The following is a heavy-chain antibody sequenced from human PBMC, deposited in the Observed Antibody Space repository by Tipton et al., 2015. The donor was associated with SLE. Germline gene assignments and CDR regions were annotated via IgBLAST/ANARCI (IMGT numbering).Heavy chain of an antibody. V-gene: IGHV4-34*01. J-gene: IGHJ4*02. CDR2: INHSGST. D-gene: IGHD3-3*01. CDR3: ATDYDFWSGYLGY. CDR1: GGSFSGYY. Sequence: TLSLTCAVYGGSFSGYYWSWIRQPPGKGLEWIGEINHSGSTNYNPSLKSRVTISVDTSKSQFSLKLSSVTAADTAVYYCATDYDFWSGYLGYWGQGTLVTVSS.